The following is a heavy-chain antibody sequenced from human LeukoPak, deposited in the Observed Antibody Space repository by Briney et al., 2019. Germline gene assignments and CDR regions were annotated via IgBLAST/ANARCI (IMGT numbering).Heavy chain of an antibody. J-gene: IGHJ4*02. Sequence: GTSPRLSCAASGFTFSNYAMSWVRQAPGKGLEWVSSIVGSGDNTYYADSVKGRFTISRDNSRNTVYLQMNSLRDDDTAVYYCAKDGVTYGRHDYSDYWGQGTLVIVSS. CDR1: GFTFSNYA. CDR2: IVGSGDNT. V-gene: IGHV3-23*01. D-gene: IGHD4-11*01. CDR3: AKDGVTYGRHDYSDY.